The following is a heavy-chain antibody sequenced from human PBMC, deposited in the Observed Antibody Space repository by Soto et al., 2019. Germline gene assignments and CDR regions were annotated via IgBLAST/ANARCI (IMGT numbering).Heavy chain of an antibody. Sequence: GGSLRLSCAASGFTFSSYAMSWVRQAPGKGLEWVSAISGSGGSTYYADSVKGRFTNSRDNSKNTLYLQMNSLRAEDTAVYYCAKDRPGGVVVIANEPFDYWGQGTLVTVSS. CDR2: ISGSGGST. D-gene: IGHD2-21*01. CDR1: GFTFSSYA. CDR3: AKDRPGGVVVIANEPFDY. J-gene: IGHJ4*02. V-gene: IGHV3-23*01.